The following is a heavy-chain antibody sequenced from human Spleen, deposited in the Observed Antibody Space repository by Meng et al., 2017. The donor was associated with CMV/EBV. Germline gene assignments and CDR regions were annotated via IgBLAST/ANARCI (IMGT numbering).Heavy chain of an antibody. CDR1: GGSISSSSYY. J-gene: IGHJ2*01. V-gene: IGHV4-39*07. CDR3: ARSPYCGGDCRLFDL. CDR2: MYYSGST. D-gene: IGHD2-21*02. Sequence: QLHLQQSGPGLVKPSETLSLTCTVFGGSISSSSYYWGWISQPPGTGLEWIGSMYYSGSTYYNPSLKSRVTISVDTSKNQFSLKLSSVTAADTAVYYCARSPYCGGDCRLFDLWGRGTLVTVSS.